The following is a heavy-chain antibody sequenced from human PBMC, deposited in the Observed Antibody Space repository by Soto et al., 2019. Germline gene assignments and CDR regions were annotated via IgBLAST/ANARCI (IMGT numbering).Heavy chain of an antibody. Sequence: SETLSLTCTVSGVSISSYCWSWIRQPPGKGLEWIGYIYYSGSTTYNPSLRSRVTISVDTSKNQFSLKLSSVTAADTAVYYCARLGHVYYYDSSGYREYFQHWGQGTLVTVSS. CDR2: IYYSGST. CDR3: ARLGHVYYYDSSGYREYFQH. CDR1: GVSISSYC. V-gene: IGHV4-59*01. J-gene: IGHJ1*01. D-gene: IGHD3-22*01.